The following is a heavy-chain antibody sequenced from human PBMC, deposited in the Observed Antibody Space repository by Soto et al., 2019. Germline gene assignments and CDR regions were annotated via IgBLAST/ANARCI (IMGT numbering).Heavy chain of an antibody. V-gene: IGHV1-3*01. D-gene: IGHD1-26*01. J-gene: IGHJ4*02. CDR2: INAGNVNT. CDR1: GYTFTSYA. Sequence: ASVKVSCKASGYTFTSYAMHWVRQAPGQRLEWMGWINAGNVNTKYSQKFQGRVTITRDTSASTAYMELSSLRFEDTAVYYCARSVGAALVDYWGQGTLVTVSS. CDR3: ARSVGAALVDY.